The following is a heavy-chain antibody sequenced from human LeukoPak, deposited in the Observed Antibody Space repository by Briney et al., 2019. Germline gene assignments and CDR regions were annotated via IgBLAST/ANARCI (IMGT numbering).Heavy chain of an antibody. CDR1: GFIFSNYW. CDR3: ARGGNSSWDY. D-gene: IGHD6-6*01. J-gene: IGHJ4*02. V-gene: IGHV3-7*01. Sequence: GGSLRLSCAASGFIFSNYWMSWVRQAPGKGLEWVANIKPDGSEKYYVDSLKGRFTISRDNAKNSLYLQMNSLRVEDTAVYYCARGGNSSWDYWGRGALVTVS. CDR2: IKPDGSEK.